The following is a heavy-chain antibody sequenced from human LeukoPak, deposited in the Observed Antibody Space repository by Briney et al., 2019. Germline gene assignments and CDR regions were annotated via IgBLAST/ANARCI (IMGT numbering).Heavy chain of an antibody. D-gene: IGHD3-10*01. CDR1: GFTFSSYD. V-gene: IGHV3-48*03. CDR2: VSSSGSTI. Sequence: GGSLRLSCAASGFTFSSYDMNWVRQAPGKGLEWVSYVSSSGSTIYYADSVKGRFTISRDNSKNTLYLQMNSLRAEDTAVYYCAKGGFDWFGDDYWGQGTLVTVSS. J-gene: IGHJ4*02. CDR3: AKGGFDWFGDDY.